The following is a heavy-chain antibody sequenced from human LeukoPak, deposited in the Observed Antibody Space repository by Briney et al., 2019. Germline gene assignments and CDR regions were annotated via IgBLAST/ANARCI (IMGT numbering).Heavy chain of an antibody. CDR3: ARDQNFDF. J-gene: IGHJ4*02. CDR2: ISDSSTYI. Sequence: GGSLRLSCAASGFTFSSYSMNWVRLAPGKGLEWVSSISDSSTYIYYADLVKGRFTISRDNAKNSVYLQMNSLRAEDTAVYHCARDQNFDFWGQGTLVTVSS. CDR1: GFTFSSYS. V-gene: IGHV3-21*01.